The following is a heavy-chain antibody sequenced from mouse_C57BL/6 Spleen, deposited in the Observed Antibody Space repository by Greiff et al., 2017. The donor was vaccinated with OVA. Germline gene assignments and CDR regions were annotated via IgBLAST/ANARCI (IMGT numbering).Heavy chain of an antibody. CDR1: GYTFTSYW. J-gene: IGHJ4*01. CDR2: IHPNSGST. CDR3: ARGSYDYDYAMDY. V-gene: IGHV1-64*01. Sequence: VQLQQPGAELVKPGASVKLSCKASGYTFTSYWMHWVKQRPGQGLEWIGMIHPNSGSTNYNEKFKSKATLTVDKSSSTAYMQLSSLTSEDSAVYYCARGSYDYDYAMDYRGQGTSVTVSS. D-gene: IGHD2-4*01.